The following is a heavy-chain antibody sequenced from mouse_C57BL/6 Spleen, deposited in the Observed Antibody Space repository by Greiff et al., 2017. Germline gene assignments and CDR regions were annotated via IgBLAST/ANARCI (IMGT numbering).Heavy chain of an antibody. CDR1: GYTFTDYY. Sequence: EVQLQQSGPELVKPGASVKISCKASGYTFTDYYMNWVKQSHGKSLEWIGDINPNNGGTSYNQKFKGKATLTVDKSSSTAYMELRSLTSEDSAVYYCARARAYDYDEPWFAYWGQGTLVTVSA. V-gene: IGHV1-26*01. CDR2: INPNNGGT. CDR3: ARARAYDYDEPWFAY. J-gene: IGHJ3*01. D-gene: IGHD2-4*01.